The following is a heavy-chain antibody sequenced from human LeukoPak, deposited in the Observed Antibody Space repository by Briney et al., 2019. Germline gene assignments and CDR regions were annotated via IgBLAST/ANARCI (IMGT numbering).Heavy chain of an antibody. Sequence: GGSLRLSCVTSGITFSNYYMHWVRQAPGEGLVWVSHIIQDGSVTSYADSVKGRFTISRDNAKNTVYLQLTNLRAEDTAVYYCATDDYRGLGYWGQGTLVTVSS. CDR2: IIQDGSVT. V-gene: IGHV3-74*01. CDR1: GITFSNYY. J-gene: IGHJ4*02. D-gene: IGHD3-16*01. CDR3: ATDDYRGLGY.